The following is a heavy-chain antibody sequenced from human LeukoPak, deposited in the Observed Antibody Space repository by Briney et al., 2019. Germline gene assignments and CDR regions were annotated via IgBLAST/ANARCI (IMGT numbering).Heavy chain of an antibody. Sequence: SETLSLTCTVSGGSISSSSYYWGWIRQPPGKGLEWIGSIYYSGSTYYNPSLKSRVTISVDTSKNQFSLKLSSVTAADTAVYYCARLVYYYDSSASDYWGQGTLVTVSS. CDR2: IYYSGST. D-gene: IGHD3-22*01. J-gene: IGHJ4*02. CDR3: ARLVYYYDSSASDY. CDR1: GGSISSSSYY. V-gene: IGHV4-39*01.